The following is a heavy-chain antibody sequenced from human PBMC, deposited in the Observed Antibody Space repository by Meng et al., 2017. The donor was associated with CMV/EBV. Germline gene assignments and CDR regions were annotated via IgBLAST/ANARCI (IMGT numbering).Heavy chain of an antibody. CDR3: ARIVTQWRYCSSTSCYKSGYFDL. D-gene: IGHD2-2*01. CDR1: GFTLSTYW. J-gene: IGHJ2*01. V-gene: IGHV3-7*01. Sequence: GGSLRLSCAASGFTLSTYWMGWVRQAPGRGLGWVANIKQDGSEKYYVDSVKGRFTISRDNAKNSLYLQMNSLRAEDKAVYYCARIVTQWRYCSSTSCYKSGYFDLWGRGTLVTVSS. CDR2: IKQDGSEK.